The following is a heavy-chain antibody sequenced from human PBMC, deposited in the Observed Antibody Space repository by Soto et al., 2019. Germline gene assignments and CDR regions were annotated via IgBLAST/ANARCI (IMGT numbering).Heavy chain of an antibody. J-gene: IGHJ4*02. D-gene: IGHD3-22*01. CDR3: ARSLLGDYYDSDGLDN. Sequence: QVQLVQSGTEEKKPGSSVTVSCKASGGPYSKYSISWVRQAPGQGLEWVGRIIPIFDTTNYAQKFQGRATITADKSTSTVYMDLSSLKSEDTAVYYCARSLLGDYYDSDGLDNWGQGTLVTVSS. CDR1: GGPYSKYS. V-gene: IGHV1-69*08. CDR2: IIPIFDTT.